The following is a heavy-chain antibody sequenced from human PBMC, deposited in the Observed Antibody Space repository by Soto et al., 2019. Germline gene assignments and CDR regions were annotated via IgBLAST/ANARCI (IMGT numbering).Heavy chain of an antibody. CDR3: ARGAKGDSSGYYYEHYFDY. D-gene: IGHD3-22*01. V-gene: IGHV4-30-4*01. CDR2: IYYSGST. CDR1: GGSISSGDYY. Sequence: SETLSLTCTVSGGSISSGDYYWSWIRQPPGKGLEWIGYIYYSGSTYYNPSLKSRVTISVDTSKNQFSLKLSSVTAADTAVYYCARGAKGDSSGYYYEHYFDYWGQGNLVTVSS. J-gene: IGHJ4*02.